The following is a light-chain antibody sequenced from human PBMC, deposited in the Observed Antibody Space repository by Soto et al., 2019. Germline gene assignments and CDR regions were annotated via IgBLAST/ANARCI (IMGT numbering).Light chain of an antibody. CDR3: ETWDSNTWV. J-gene: IGLJ3*02. CDR2: VEGSGTF. Sequence: QPVLTQSSSVSASLGSSVKLTCTLSSGHSSNIIAWHQQQPGKAPRYLMKVEGSGTFNKGSGVPDRFSGYRSGADRYLTISGLQCEDEADYYCETWDSNTWVFGGGTKLTVL. CDR1: SGHSSNI. V-gene: IGLV4-60*02.